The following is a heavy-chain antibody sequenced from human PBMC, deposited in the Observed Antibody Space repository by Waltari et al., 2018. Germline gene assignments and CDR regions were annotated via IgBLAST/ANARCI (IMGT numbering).Heavy chain of an antibody. J-gene: IGHJ3*01. CDR1: GFTFSDHY. D-gene: IGHD1-20*01. V-gene: IGHV3-72*01. Sequence: EVQLVASGGGLVQPGGSLRLSCAASGFTFSDHYMDWVRQAPGKGLEWVGRTRNKANSYTTEYAASVKGRFTVSRDESRDSLYLQMTSLKTEDTAVYYCARGYHSFDVWGQGTMVTVSS. CDR3: ARGYHSFDV. CDR2: TRNKANSYTT.